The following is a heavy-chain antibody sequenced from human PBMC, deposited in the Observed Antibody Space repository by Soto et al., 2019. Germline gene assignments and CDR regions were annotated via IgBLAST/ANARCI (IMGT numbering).Heavy chain of an antibody. CDR1: GGSFSGYY. D-gene: IGHD6-19*01. Sequence: QVQLQQWGAGLLKPSETLSLTCAVYGGSFSGYYWSWIRQPPGKGLEWIGEINHSGSTNYNPSLKSRVTISVDTSKNQFSLKLSSVTAADTAVYYCARSMAGAAGSVYWGQGTLDTVSS. J-gene: IGHJ4*02. CDR2: INHSGST. V-gene: IGHV4-34*01. CDR3: ARSMAGAAGSVY.